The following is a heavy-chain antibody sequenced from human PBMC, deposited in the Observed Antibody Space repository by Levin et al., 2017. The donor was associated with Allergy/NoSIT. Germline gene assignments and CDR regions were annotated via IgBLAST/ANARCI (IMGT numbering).Heavy chain of an antibody. Sequence: PGGSLRLSCAASGFTFSDYYMSWIRQTPEKGLEWISYISSRGNSIYYADSVKGRFTISRDNTKNSVYLQMNSLRPEDTAVYYCASGVTTRLEKFDPWGQGTLVTVSS. CDR2: ISSRGNSI. CDR3: ASGVTTRLEKFDP. J-gene: IGHJ5*02. D-gene: IGHD4-17*01. V-gene: IGHV3-11*01. CDR1: GFTFSDYY.